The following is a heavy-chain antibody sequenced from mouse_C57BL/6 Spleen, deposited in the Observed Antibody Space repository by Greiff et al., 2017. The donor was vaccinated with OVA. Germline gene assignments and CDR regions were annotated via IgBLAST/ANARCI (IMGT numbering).Heavy chain of an antibody. V-gene: IGHV2-6-1*01. CDR1: GFSLTSYG. CDR2: IWSDGST. CDR3: ARHVPYKGAMDY. J-gene: IGHJ4*01. Sequence: VQLVESGPGLVAPSQSLSITCTVSGFSLTSYGVHWVRQPPGKGLEWLVVIWSDGSTTSTSALKSRLSISKDNTKSQVFLKMNSLQTDETAMYYCARHVPYKGAMDYWGQGTSVTVSS. D-gene: IGHD5-1*01.